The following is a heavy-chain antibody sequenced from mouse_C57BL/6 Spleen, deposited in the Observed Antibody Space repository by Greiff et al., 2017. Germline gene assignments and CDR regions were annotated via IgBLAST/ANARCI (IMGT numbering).Heavy chain of an antibody. V-gene: IGHV1-53*01. D-gene: IGHD2-5*01. Sequence: QVQLQQPGTELVKPGASVKLSCKASGYTFTSYWMHWVKQRPGQGLEWIGNINPSNGGTNYNEKFKSKATLTVDKSSSTAYMQLSSLTSEDSAVYYCARLPLYSNFYTGAMDYWGQGTSVTVSS. CDR1: GYTFTSYW. CDR2: INPSNGGT. J-gene: IGHJ4*01. CDR3: ARLPLYSNFYTGAMDY.